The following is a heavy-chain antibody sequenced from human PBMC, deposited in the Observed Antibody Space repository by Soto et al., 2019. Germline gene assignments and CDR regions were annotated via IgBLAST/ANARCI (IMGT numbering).Heavy chain of an antibody. CDR1: GYTFTSYY. CDR2: INPNDGKT. D-gene: IGHD3-10*01. V-gene: IGHV1-46*01. CDR3: ATDIYYGSGRDY. J-gene: IGHJ4*02. Sequence: GASVKVSCKASGYTFTSYYMHWVRQAPGQGLEWMGGINPNDGKTSYAQKFQGRVTMTKDTSTDTAYMELSSLRSEDTAVYYCATDIYYGSGRDYWGQGTLVTVSS.